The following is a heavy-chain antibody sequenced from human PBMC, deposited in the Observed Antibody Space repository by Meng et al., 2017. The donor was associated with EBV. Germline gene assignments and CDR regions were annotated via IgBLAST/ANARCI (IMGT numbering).Heavy chain of an antibody. CDR3: ASESGRGYTPDY. CDR2: FLPRLGAP. J-gene: IGHJ4*02. D-gene: IGHD3-10*01. Sequence: VQLVQSAAEVKKPGSSVKVSCKTSGGPFRYYAISWVRQAPGQGLEWLGGFLPRLGAPNYAQKFHGRVKITADESTSTHYMDLSSLRSEDTAIYYCASESGRGYTPDYWGQGTLVTSPQ. CDR1: GGPFRYYA. V-gene: IGHV1-69*01.